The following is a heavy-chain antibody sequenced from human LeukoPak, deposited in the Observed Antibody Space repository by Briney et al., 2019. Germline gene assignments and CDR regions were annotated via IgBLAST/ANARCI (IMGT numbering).Heavy chain of an antibody. CDR3: AELGITMIGGV. Sequence: QPGGSLRLSCAASGLIFSSYAMSWLRQAPGKGLEWVSYISSSGSTIYYADSVKGRFTISRDNAKNSLYLQMNSLRAEDTAVYYCAELGITMIGGVWGKGTTVTISS. D-gene: IGHD3-10*02. V-gene: IGHV3-48*03. CDR1: GLIFSSYA. CDR2: ISSSGSTI. J-gene: IGHJ6*04.